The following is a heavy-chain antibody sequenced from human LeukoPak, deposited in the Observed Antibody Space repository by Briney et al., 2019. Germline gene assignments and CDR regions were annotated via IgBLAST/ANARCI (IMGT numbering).Heavy chain of an antibody. J-gene: IGHJ5*02. CDR2: IYYSGST. D-gene: IGHD1-26*01. CDR1: GGSISSHY. V-gene: IGHV4-59*11. CDR3: ARGFGRGGYNWFDP. Sequence: SETLSLTCTVSGGSISSHYWSWIRQPPGKGLEWIGYIYYSGSTNYNPSLKSRVTISVDTSKNQFSLKLSSVTAADTAVYYCARGFGRGGYNWFDPWGQGTLVTVSS.